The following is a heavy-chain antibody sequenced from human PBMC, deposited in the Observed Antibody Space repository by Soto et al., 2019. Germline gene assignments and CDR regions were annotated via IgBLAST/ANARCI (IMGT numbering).Heavy chain of an antibody. CDR3: ARPGYCSGGSCSYNYYFDY. Sequence: GESLKISCKGSGYSFTSYWIGWVRQMPGKGLEWMGRIDPSDSYTNYSPSFQGHVTISADKSISTAYLQWSSLKASDTAMYYCARPGYCSGGSCSYNYYFDYWGQGTLVTVSS. J-gene: IGHJ4*02. V-gene: IGHV5-10-1*01. CDR1: GYSFTSYW. CDR2: IDPSDSYT. D-gene: IGHD2-15*01.